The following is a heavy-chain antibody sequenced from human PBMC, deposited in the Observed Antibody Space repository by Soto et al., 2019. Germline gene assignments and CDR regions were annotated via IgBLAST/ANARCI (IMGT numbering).Heavy chain of an antibody. CDR3: ARSRDFGGMMVTNLVYFDY. CDR1: GGTFSSYA. D-gene: IGHD3-3*01. CDR2: IIPIFGTA. Sequence: RPSVKVSCKASGGTFSSYAISWVRQAPGQGLEWMGGIIPIFGTANYAQKFQGRVTITADESTSTAYMELSSLRSEDTAVYYCARSRDFGGMMVTNLVYFDYWGQGTLVTVSS. J-gene: IGHJ4*02. V-gene: IGHV1-69*13.